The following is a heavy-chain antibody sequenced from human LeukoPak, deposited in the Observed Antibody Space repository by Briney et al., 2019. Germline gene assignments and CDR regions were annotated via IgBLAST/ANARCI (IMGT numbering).Heavy chain of an antibody. D-gene: IGHD3-22*01. Sequence: TGGSLRLSCAASGFTFSSYSMNWVRQAPGKGLEWVSSISSSSSYIYYADSVKGRFTISRDNSKNTLSLQMNSLRADDTAIYYCTRSGYRHPYHFESWGQGTLVIVSS. CDR3: TRSGYRHPYHFES. J-gene: IGHJ4*02. CDR1: GFTFSSYS. V-gene: IGHV3-21*04. CDR2: ISSSSSYI.